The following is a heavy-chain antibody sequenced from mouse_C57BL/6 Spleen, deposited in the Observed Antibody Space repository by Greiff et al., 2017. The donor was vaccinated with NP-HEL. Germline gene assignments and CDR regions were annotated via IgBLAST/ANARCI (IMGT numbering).Heavy chain of an antibody. Sequence: QVQLQQPGAELVKPGASVKLSCKASGYTFTSYWMHWVQQRPGQGLEWIGMIHPNSGSTNYNEKFKSKATLTVDKSSSTAYMQLSSLTSEDSAVYYCAREMYYYSIYRGYAMDYWGQGTSVTVSS. D-gene: IGHD2-5*01. J-gene: IGHJ4*01. CDR1: GYTFTSYW. CDR2: IHPNSGST. CDR3: AREMYYYSIYRGYAMDY. V-gene: IGHV1-64*01.